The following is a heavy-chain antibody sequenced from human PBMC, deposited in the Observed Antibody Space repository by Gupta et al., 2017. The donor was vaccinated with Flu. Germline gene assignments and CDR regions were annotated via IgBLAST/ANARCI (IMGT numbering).Heavy chain of an antibody. D-gene: IGHD4-4*01. Sequence: RQAPGKGLEWVANIRSDGGEIDYVDSVKGRFTISKDSASNSLYLLMDSLRVEDTAIYYCAKGAHDSKYRWFDSWGQGTLVSVSS. CDR2: IRSDGGEI. J-gene: IGHJ5*01. V-gene: IGHV3-7*01. CDR3: AKGAHDSKYRWFDS.